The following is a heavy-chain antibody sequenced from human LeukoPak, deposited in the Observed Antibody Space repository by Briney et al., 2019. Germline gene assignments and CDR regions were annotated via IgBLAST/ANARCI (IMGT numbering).Heavy chain of an antibody. Sequence: PGGSLRLSCAASGFTFSSYSMNWVRQAPGKGLEWVSHITASGTAMFYADSVKGRFTISRDNSKNTVYLQMNSLRADDTAVYYCARDFTPEWFDIHWGQGTLVTVS. CDR3: ARDFTPEWFDIH. D-gene: IGHD3-3*01. J-gene: IGHJ4*02. V-gene: IGHV3-48*04. CDR2: ITASGTAM. CDR1: GFTFSSYS.